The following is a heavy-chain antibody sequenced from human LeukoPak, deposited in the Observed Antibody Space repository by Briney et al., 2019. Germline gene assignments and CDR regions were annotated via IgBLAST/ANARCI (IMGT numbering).Heavy chain of an antibody. J-gene: IGHJ4*02. CDR3: AKLGGFGDFLFDY. Sequence: GGSLRHSCAASGFTFSSYAMSWVRQAPGKGLEWVSAISGSGGSTYYADSVKGRFTISRDNSKNTLYLQMNSLRAEDTAVYYCAKLGGFGDFLFDYWGQGTLVTVSS. V-gene: IGHV3-23*01. CDR2: ISGSGGST. CDR1: GFTFSSYA. D-gene: IGHD3-10*01.